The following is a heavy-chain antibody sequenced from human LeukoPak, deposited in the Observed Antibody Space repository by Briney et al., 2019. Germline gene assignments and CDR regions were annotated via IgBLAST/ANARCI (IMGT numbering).Heavy chain of an antibody. V-gene: IGHV4-59*08. D-gene: IGHD3-22*01. CDR1: GGSISSYY. Sequence: SETLSLTCTVSGGSISSYYWSWIRQPPGKGLEWIGYIYYSGSTNYNPSLKSRVTISVDTSKNQFSLKLSSVTAADTAVYYCARSSQGFRPFDSSGYLDYWGQGTLVTISS. CDR2: IYYSGST. J-gene: IGHJ4*02. CDR3: ARSSQGFRPFDSSGYLDY.